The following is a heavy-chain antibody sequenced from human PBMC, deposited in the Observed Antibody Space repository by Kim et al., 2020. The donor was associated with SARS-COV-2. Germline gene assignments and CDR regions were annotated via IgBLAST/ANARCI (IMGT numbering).Heavy chain of an antibody. CDR3: ARGGGSSWYVNPSGSFPLVVFDV. CDR1: GGSISSYY. CDR2: IYYSGST. J-gene: IGHJ6*02. V-gene: IGHV4-59*13. D-gene: IGHD6-13*01. Sequence: SETLSLTCTVSGGSISSYYWSWIRQPPGKGLEWIGYIYYSGSTNYNPSLKSRVTISVDTSKNQFSLKLSSVTAADTAVYYCARGGGSSWYVNPSGSFPLVVFDVWGQGTTVTVSS.